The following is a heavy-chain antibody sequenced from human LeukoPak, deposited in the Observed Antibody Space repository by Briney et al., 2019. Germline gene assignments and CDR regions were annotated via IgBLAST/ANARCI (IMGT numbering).Heavy chain of an antibody. CDR2: IKQDGSEK. Sequence: GVSLRLSCAASGFTFSSYWMSWVRQAPGKGLEWVANIKQDGSEKYYVDSVKGRFTISRDNAKNSLYLQMNSLRAEDTAVYYCARDSLWFGEQPIDYWGQGTLVTVSS. D-gene: IGHD3-10*01. V-gene: IGHV3-7*01. J-gene: IGHJ4*02. CDR3: ARDSLWFGEQPIDY. CDR1: GFTFSSYW.